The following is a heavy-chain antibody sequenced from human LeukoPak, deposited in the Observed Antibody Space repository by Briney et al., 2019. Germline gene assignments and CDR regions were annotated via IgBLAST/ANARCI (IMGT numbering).Heavy chain of an antibody. CDR1: GGSISSGGYY. J-gene: IGHJ5*02. Sequence: SQTLSLTCTVSGGSISSGGYYWSWIRQHPGKGLAWIGYIYYSGSTYYNPSLKSRVTISVDTSKNQFSLKLSSVTAADTAVYYCARTYCSGGSCYRGGFDPRGQGTLVTVSS. CDR2: IYYSGST. D-gene: IGHD2-15*01. CDR3: ARTYCSGGSCYRGGFDP. V-gene: IGHV4-31*03.